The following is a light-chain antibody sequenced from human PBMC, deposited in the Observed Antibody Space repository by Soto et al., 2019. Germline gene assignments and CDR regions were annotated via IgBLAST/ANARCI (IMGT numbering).Light chain of an antibody. CDR1: SSDVGSYNL. Sequence: QSVLTQPASVSGSPGQSITISCTGTSSDVGSYNLVSWYQQHPGKAPKLMIYEVSNRPSGVSNRFSGSKSGNTASLTISGLQAEDEADYYCYSYARSSTYVFGTGTKVTVL. J-gene: IGLJ1*01. CDR2: EVS. CDR3: YSYARSSTYV. V-gene: IGLV2-23*02.